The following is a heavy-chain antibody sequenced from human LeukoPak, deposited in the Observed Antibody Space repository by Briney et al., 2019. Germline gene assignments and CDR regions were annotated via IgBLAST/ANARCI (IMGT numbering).Heavy chain of an antibody. J-gene: IGHJ4*02. V-gene: IGHV1-8*01. CDR3: TRSVRNGHFDY. CDR2: MNPNSGNT. CDR1: GCTFTNYD. Sequence: ASVKVSCKASGCTFTNYDINWVRQAPGQGLEWMGWMNPNSGNTGYAQKFQGRVTMTRSTSISTAYMELSSLRFEDTAVYFCTRSVRNGHFDYWGQGTLVTVSS. D-gene: IGHD2-8*01.